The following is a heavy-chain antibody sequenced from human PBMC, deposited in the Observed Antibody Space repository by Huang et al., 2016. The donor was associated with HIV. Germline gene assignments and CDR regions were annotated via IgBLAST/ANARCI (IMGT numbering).Heavy chain of an antibody. D-gene: IGHD3-3*01. CDR3: ARDHHDFWRGYRRMYFFDH. CDR2: IDYSGST. J-gene: IGHJ4*02. V-gene: IGHV4-59*11. Sequence: QVQLQESGPGLVKPSETLSLTCTVSGGSISTHSWGWIRQPPGKGLGWIGSIDYSGSTNYSPSLKSRVTILLDTSKNQCSLRVNSVTAADTAMYYCARDHHDFWRGYRRMYFFDHWGQGTLVTVSS. CDR1: GGSISTHS.